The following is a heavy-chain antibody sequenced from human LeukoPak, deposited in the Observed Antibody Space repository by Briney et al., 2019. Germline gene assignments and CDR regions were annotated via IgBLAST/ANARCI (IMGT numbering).Heavy chain of an antibody. D-gene: IGHD5-24*01. J-gene: IGHJ4*02. CDR3: ARVASSGDGYNRRDY. CDR1: GFTFSDYY. V-gene: IGHV3-53*01. CDR2: IYSGGST. Sequence: GGSLRLSCAASGFTFSDYYMSWIRQAPGKGLEWVSVIYSGGSTYYADSVKGRFTISRDNSKNTLYLQMNSLRAEDTAVYYCARVASSGDGYNRRDYWGQGTLVTVSS.